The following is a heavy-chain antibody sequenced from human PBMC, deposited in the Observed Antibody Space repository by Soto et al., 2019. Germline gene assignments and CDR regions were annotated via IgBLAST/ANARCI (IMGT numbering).Heavy chain of an antibody. CDR1: GGSISSGGYS. CDR3: ARGMTTVTTLDY. D-gene: IGHD4-4*01. CDR2: IYHSGST. Sequence: QLQLQESGSGLVKPSQTLSLTCAVSGGSISSGGYSWSWIRQPPGKGMEWIGYIYHSGSTNYNPSLKLRFTISVDRSKNQFSPQLSSVTAADTAVYYCARGMTTVTTLDYWGQGALVTVSS. V-gene: IGHV4-30-2*01. J-gene: IGHJ4*02.